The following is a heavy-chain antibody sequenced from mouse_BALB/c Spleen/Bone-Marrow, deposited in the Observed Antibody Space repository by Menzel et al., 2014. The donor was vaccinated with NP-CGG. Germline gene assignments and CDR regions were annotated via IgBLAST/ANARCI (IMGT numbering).Heavy chain of an antibody. CDR2: ISDGGSYT. V-gene: IGHV5-4*02. CDR3: ARGSSYFDY. CDR1: GFTFSDYY. Sequence: EVMLVESGGGLVKPGGSLKLSCAASGFTFSDYYMYWVRQTPEKRLEWVATISDGGSYTYYPDSVKGRFTISRDNAKNNLYLQMSSLKSEDTAVYYCARGSSYFDYWGQGTTLTVSS. D-gene: IGHD1-1*01. J-gene: IGHJ2*01.